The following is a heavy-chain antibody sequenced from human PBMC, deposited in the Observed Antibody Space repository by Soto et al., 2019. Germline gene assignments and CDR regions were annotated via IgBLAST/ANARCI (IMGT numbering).Heavy chain of an antibody. D-gene: IGHD2-15*01. V-gene: IGHV4-59*08. Sequence: QVQLQEAGPGLVKPSETLFLTCTVSGGSINNYYWSWIRQPPGKGLEWIGYIYYSGSTNYNPSLRSRVTISVDTSKNQFSLKLSSVTAAATAVYYCARRYCGGGSCYSAVDYWGQGTLVTVSS. CDR3: ARRYCGGGSCYSAVDY. CDR2: IYYSGST. J-gene: IGHJ4*02. CDR1: GGSINNYY.